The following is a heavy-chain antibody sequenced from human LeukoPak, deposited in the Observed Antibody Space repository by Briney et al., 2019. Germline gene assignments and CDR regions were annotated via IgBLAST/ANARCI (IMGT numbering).Heavy chain of an antibody. V-gene: IGHV3-48*03. Sequence: GGSLRLSCAASEFTFTSYEMNWVRQAPGKGLEWVSYISSSGSTIYYADSVKGRFTISRDNSKNTLYLQMNSLRAEDTAVYYCAKVLWDYYGSGSYYNAAFDYWGQGTLVTVSS. J-gene: IGHJ4*02. CDR1: EFTFTSYE. D-gene: IGHD3-10*01. CDR3: AKVLWDYYGSGSYYNAAFDY. CDR2: ISSSGSTI.